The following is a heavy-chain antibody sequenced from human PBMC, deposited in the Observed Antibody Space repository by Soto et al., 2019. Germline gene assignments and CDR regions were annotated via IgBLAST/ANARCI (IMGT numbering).Heavy chain of an antibody. CDR3: ARGGIQLSYAFDY. Sequence: SETLSLTCAVYGASLSDNYCNWLRQPPGKGLEWIGEINHSGNTNYNPSLRSRVTISIDTSKNQLSLNLTSVTAADTAVYYCARGGIQLSYAFDYWGQGIQVTVSS. CDR1: GASLSDNY. J-gene: IGHJ4*02. V-gene: IGHV4-34*01. CDR2: INHSGNT. D-gene: IGHD5-18*01.